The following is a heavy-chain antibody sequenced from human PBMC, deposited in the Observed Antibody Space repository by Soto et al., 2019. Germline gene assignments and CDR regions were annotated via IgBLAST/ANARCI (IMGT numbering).Heavy chain of an antibody. J-gene: IGHJ4*02. D-gene: IGHD2-8*01. Sequence: QVQLVQSGAEVKKPGASVKISCKASGYTFTSYYMHWVRQAPGQGLERMGIINPSGGSTNYAQKLQGRVAMTRDTSTRTGSMELNSLRSEDTAVYYCARPPYPGCINAVCYPLDYWGQGTLVTVSS. CDR1: GYTFTSYY. CDR3: ARPPYPGCINAVCYPLDY. V-gene: IGHV1-46*01. CDR2: INPSGGST.